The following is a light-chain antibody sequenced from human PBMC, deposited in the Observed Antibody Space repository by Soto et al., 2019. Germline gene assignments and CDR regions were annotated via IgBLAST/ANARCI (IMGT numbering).Light chain of an antibody. CDR3: QQYGSSSRT. Sequence: EIGLTQSQGPLSLSPGERATLSCRASQSVSSYLAWYQQKPGQAPRLLLYGASSRATGITDRFSGSGSGTDFTLTINRLEPEDFAVYYCQQYGSSSRTFGQGTRVEIK. J-gene: IGKJ1*01. CDR1: QSVSSY. CDR2: GAS. V-gene: IGKV3-20*01.